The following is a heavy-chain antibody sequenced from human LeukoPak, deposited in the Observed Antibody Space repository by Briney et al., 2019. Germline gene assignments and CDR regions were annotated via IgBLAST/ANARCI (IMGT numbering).Heavy chain of an antibody. Sequence: SVKASCKASGGTFSSYAISWVRQAPGQGLEWMGGIIPIFGAANYAQKFQGRVTITADESTSTAYMELSSLRSEDTAVYYCARDQGRGYSYGYDYWGQGTLVTVSS. CDR3: ARDQGRGYSYGYDY. V-gene: IGHV1-69*13. CDR1: GGTFSSYA. D-gene: IGHD5-18*01. J-gene: IGHJ4*02. CDR2: IIPIFGAA.